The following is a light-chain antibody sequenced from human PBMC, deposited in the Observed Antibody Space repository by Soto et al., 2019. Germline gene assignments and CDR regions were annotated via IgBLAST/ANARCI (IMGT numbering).Light chain of an antibody. CDR2: EDN. V-gene: IGLV6-57*04. Sequence: VTQPHSVSESPGKTVTISCTRSSGSIASNYVQWYQQRPGSAPIIVIYEDNQRHSGVPDRFSGSIDSSSNSASLTISGLKTEDEADYYCQSYDNRNPWVFGGGTKLTVL. CDR1: SGSIASNY. J-gene: IGLJ3*02. CDR3: QSYDNRNPWV.